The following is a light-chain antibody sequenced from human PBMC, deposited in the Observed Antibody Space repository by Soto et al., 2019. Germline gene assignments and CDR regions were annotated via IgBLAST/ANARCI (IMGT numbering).Light chain of an antibody. CDR2: LGS. CDR1: QSLLHRNGYNY. J-gene: IGKJ1*01. V-gene: IGKV2-28*01. Sequence: DIVMTQSPLSLPVTPGEPASISCRSSQSLLHRNGYNYLDWYLQKPGQSPQLLIYLGSNRASGVPDRFSGSGSGTDCTLKITRVEAEDVGVYYCMQSLQTPPTFGQGTKVEIK. CDR3: MQSLQTPPT.